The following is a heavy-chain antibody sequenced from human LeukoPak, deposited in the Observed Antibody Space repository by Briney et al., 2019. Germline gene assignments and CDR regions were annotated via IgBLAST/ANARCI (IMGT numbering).Heavy chain of an antibody. V-gene: IGHV4-59*01. CDR1: GASISTYY. CDR3: ARVRRSNWFDP. J-gene: IGHJ5*02. CDR2: IYYSGNT. Sequence: SETLSLTCTVSGASISTYYWSWIRQPPGKGLEWIGYIYYSGNTNYNPSLKSRVTISVDTSKIQFSLKLSSVTAADTAVYYCARVRRSNWFDPWGQGTLVTVSS. D-gene: IGHD1-1*01.